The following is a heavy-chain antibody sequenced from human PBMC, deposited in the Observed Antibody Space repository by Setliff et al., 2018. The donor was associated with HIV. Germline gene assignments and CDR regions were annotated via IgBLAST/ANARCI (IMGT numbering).Heavy chain of an antibody. D-gene: IGHD3-9*01. Sequence: GGSLRLSCVASGFTFSNYPMKWIRQAPGKGLEWVSYISPSGSSKYYADSVKGRSSISRDNAKNSLSLQMDSLRAEDTAVYYCVRDGLGEGETKLDYWGQGTLVTVSS. J-gene: IGHJ4*02. CDR3: VRDGLGEGETKLDY. CDR1: GFTFSNYP. V-gene: IGHV3-48*03. CDR2: ISPSGSSK.